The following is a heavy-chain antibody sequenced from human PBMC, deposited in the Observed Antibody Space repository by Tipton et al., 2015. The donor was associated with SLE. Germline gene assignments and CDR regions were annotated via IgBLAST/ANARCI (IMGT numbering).Heavy chain of an antibody. CDR1: GGSISSGSYY. CDR2: IYTSGST. CDR3: ARAGYYDILTGYPGAFDI. J-gene: IGHJ3*02. V-gene: IGHV4-61*02. Sequence: TLSLTCTVSGGSISSGSYYWSWIRQPAGKGLEWIGRIYTSGSTNYNPSLKSRVTISVDTSKNQFSLKLSSVTAADTAVYYCARAGYYDILTGYPGAFDIWGQGTMVTVSS. D-gene: IGHD3-9*01.